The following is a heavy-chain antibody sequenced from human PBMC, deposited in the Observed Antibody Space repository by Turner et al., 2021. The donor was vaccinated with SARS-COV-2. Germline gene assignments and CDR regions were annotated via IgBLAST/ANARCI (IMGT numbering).Heavy chain of an antibody. J-gene: IGHJ4*02. CDR2: ISYDGSNK. D-gene: IGHD3-10*01. CDR3: AKDGAPFLLYFGEPTFYFDY. Sequence: QVRLVESGGGVVQPGRYLRLSCAASGFTFSSYGMHWVRQAPGKGLEWVAVISYDGSNKYYADSVKGRFTISRDNSKNTLYLQMNSLRAEDTAVYYYAKDGAPFLLYFGEPTFYFDYWGQGTLVTVSS. CDR1: GFTFSSYG. V-gene: IGHV3-30*18.